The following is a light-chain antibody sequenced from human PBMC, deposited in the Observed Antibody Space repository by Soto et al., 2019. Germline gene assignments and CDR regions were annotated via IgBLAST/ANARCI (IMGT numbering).Light chain of an antibody. CDR1: QDISSY. CDR2: AAS. V-gene: IGKV1-9*01. J-gene: IGKJ4*01. CDR3: QQLNTYPST. Sequence: IQLTQSPSYLSASVGDRVTITCRASQDISSYLGWYQQKPGKAPKLLIYAASTLQRGVPSRFSGSGSGTDFTLTISSLQPEDFATYYCQQLNTYPSTFGGGTKVEIQ.